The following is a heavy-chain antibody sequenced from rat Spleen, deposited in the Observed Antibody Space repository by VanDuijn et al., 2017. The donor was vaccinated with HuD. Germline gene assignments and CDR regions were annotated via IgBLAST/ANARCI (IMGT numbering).Heavy chain of an antibody. CDR2: VSSGGNT. V-gene: IGHV2S12*01. CDR1: GFSLTSNA. CDR3: ARTTTVAGVMDA. D-gene: IGHD1-3*01. Sequence: QVQLKESGPGLVQPSQTLSLTCTVSGFSLTSNAVSWVRQPPGKGLEWLAAVSSGGNTYYNSGIKSRLSISRDTSKSQVFLKRNSLQAEDTAMYFCARTTTVAGVMDAWGQGASVTVSS. J-gene: IGHJ4*01.